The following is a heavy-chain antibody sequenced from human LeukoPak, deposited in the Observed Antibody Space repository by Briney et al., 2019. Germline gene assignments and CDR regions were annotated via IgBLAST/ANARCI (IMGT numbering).Heavy chain of an antibody. V-gene: IGHV4-30-4*01. CDR2: IYYSGST. CDR1: GGSISSGDYY. J-gene: IGHJ4*02. CDR3: ARRGDVGDYGG. D-gene: IGHD4-17*01. Sequence: SETLSLTCTVSGGSISSGDYYWSWIRQPPGKGLEWIGYIYYSGSTYYNPSLKSRVTISVDTSKNQFSLKLSSVTAADTAVYYCARRGDVGDYGGWGQGTLVTVSS.